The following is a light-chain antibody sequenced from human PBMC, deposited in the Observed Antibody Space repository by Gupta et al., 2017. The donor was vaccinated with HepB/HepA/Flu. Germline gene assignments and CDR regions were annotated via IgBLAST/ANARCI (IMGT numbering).Light chain of an antibody. J-gene: IGKJ2*04. CDR1: QTVSRY. V-gene: IGKV3-11*01. Sequence: EIVLTQSPATLSLSPGERATLSCRTSQTVSRYLAWYQQKPGQAPRLLIYDASNRATGIPARFSGSGSGTDFTLTISSLEPEDVAVYYWQQSGHWSSFGQGTKLEIK. CDR3: QQSGHWSS. CDR2: DAS.